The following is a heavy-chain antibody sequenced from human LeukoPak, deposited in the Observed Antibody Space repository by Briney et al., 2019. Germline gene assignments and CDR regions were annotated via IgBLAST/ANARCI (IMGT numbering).Heavy chain of an antibody. V-gene: IGHV1-24*01. D-gene: IGHD3-22*01. J-gene: IGHJ4*02. CDR2: FDPEDGET. CDR3: GTSRTPRDYYDSSGYRPYYFDY. Sequence: ASVKVSCKVSGYTLTELSMHWVRQAPGKGLEWMGGFDPEDGETIYAQKFQGRVTMTEDTSTDTAYMELSSLRSEDTAVYYCGTSRTPRDYYDSSGYRPYYFDYWGQGTLVTVSS. CDR1: GYTLTELS.